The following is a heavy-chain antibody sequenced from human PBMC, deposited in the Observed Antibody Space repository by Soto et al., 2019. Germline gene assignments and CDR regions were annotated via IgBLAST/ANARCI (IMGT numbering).Heavy chain of an antibody. V-gene: IGHV1-69*13. CDR2: IIPIFGTA. CDR1: GYTFASYA. Sequence: SVTVSCKASGYTFASYAISWMRQAPGQGLEWMGGIIPIFGTANYAQKFQGRVTITADESTSTAYMELSSLRSEDTAVYYCARHPVSGSYAYYYGMDVWGQGTTVTVSS. J-gene: IGHJ6*02. CDR3: ARHPVSGSYAYYYGMDV. D-gene: IGHD1-26*01.